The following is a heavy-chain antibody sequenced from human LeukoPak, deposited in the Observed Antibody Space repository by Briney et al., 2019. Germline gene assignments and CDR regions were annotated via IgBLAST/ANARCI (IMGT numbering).Heavy chain of an antibody. CDR3: ARVLQQWHQRGWFDS. D-gene: IGHD6-19*01. V-gene: IGHV1-18*01. CDR2: ISAYNGNT. CDR1: GYTFTSYG. Sequence: ASVKVSCKASGYTFTSYGISWVRQAPGQGLEWMGWISAYNGNTNYAQKLQGRVTMTTDTSTSTAYMELRSLRSDDTAVYYCARVLQQWHQRGWFDSWGQGTLVTVSS. J-gene: IGHJ5*01.